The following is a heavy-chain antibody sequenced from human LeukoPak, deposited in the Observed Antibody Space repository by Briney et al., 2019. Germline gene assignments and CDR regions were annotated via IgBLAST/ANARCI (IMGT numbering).Heavy chain of an antibody. CDR1: GGSISSSSYY. CDR2: IYYSGST. Sequence: SETLSLTCSVSGGSISSSSYYWGWIRQPPGKGLVWIGSIYYSGSTYYNPSLKSRVTISVDTSKNQFSLKLSSVTAADTAVYYCARSVTYDFWSGRGYYFDYWGQGTLVTVSS. CDR3: ARSVTYDFWSGRGYYFDY. D-gene: IGHD3-3*01. V-gene: IGHV4-39*01. J-gene: IGHJ4*02.